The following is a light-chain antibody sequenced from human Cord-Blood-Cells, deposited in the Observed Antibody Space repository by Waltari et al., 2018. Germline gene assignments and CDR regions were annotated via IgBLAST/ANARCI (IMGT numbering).Light chain of an antibody. CDR3: CSYAGSYTGV. J-gene: IGLJ3*02. CDR2: DVS. Sequence: QSALTQPRSVSGSPGQSVTISCTGTSSDVGGYNYVSWYQQHPGQAPKLMIYDVSKRPPGVPDRFSGSKSGNTASLTISGLQAEDEADYYCCSYAGSYTGVFGGGTKLTVL. V-gene: IGLV2-11*01. CDR1: SSDVGGYNY.